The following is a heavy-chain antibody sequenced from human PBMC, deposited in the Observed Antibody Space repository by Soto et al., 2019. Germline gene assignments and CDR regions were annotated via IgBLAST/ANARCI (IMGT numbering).Heavy chain of an antibody. CDR1: GFTFSSYA. CDR3: AISSARLYYYYGMDV. V-gene: IGHV3-23*01. D-gene: IGHD6-6*01. J-gene: IGHJ6*02. CDR2: ISGSGGST. Sequence: EVQLLESGGGLVQPGGSLRLSCAASGFTFSSYAMSWVRQAPGKGLEWVSAISGSGGSTYYADSVKGRFTISRDNSKNTLYLQMNSPRAEDTAVYYCAISSARLYYYYGMDVWGQGTTVTVSS.